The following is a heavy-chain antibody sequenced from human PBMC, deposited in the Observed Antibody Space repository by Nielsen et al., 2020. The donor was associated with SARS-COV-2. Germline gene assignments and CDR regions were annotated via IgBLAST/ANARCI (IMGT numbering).Heavy chain of an antibody. CDR2: INWGAGST. Sequence: GGSLRLSCAASGFKFDDYAMHWVRQTPGKGLEWVSLINWGAGSTYYADSVKGRFTISRDNRQNSLYLQMNSLRAEDTALYYCAKGYSSSWSTFDYWGRGTLVTVSS. D-gene: IGHD6-13*01. J-gene: IGHJ4*02. CDR1: GFKFDDYA. V-gene: IGHV3-43D*03. CDR3: AKGYSSSWSTFDY.